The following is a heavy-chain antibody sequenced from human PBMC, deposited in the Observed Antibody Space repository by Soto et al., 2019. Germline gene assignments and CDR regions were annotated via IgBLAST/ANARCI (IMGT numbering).Heavy chain of an antibody. J-gene: IGHJ3*01. CDR3: ATGHLQEKPNET. V-gene: IGHV3-53*01. CDR2: VYDLDGT. Sequence: DVQLVESGGGLIQPGGSLRLSCVASGLTVSGKKYMAWVRQAPGKGPEWLSGVYDLDGTYYADSVRGRFTTSIDSPRTTVNLQWRDLSPENTALFSCATGHLQEKPNETWGQGTMVTVSS. CDR1: GLTVSGKKY. D-gene: IGHD2-8*01.